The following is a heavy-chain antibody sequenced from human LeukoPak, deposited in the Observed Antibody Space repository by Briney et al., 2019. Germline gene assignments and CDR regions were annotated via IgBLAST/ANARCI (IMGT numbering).Heavy chain of an antibody. D-gene: IGHD2-2*01. CDR3: ARDTKYAFDN. CDR1: GFTFSSYS. V-gene: IGHV3-48*01. CDR2: IGISSGNT. J-gene: IGHJ4*02. Sequence: GGSLRLSCAASGFTFSSYSMTWVRQAPGKGLEWISYIGISSGNTKYADSVKGRFTISGDKAKNSVYLQMNSLRVEDTAVYYCARDTKYAFDNWGQGTLVTVSS.